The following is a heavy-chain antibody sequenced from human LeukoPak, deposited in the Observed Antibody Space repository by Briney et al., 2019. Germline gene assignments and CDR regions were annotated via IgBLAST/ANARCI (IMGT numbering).Heavy chain of an antibody. J-gene: IGHJ4*02. V-gene: IGHV3-53*01. CDR3: ARVVCSAHFDY. CDR2: ISGGGIT. D-gene: IGHD2-15*01. CDR1: GFLVSSNY. Sequence: GSLRLSCAASGFLVSSNYMSWVRQAPGKGLEWVSVISGGGITYYTDSVKGRFTISRDNSKNTLYLQMNSLRAEDTAVYYCARVVCSAHFDYWGQGTLVTVSS.